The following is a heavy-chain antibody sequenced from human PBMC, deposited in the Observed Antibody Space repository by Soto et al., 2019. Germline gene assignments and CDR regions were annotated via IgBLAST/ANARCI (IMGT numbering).Heavy chain of an antibody. CDR3: ARAPHGSSSWYLFDL. Sequence: PGGSLRLSCAASGFTFSNYAMHWVRQAPGRGLEWVAVISFDGRSNKFYADSLKGRFTISRDNSKNTLYLQMNSLRPEDTAVYYCARAPHGSSSWYLFDLWGQGTLVTVSS. D-gene: IGHD6-13*01. CDR2: ISFDGRSNK. CDR1: GFTFSNYA. J-gene: IGHJ4*02. V-gene: IGHV3-30-3*01.